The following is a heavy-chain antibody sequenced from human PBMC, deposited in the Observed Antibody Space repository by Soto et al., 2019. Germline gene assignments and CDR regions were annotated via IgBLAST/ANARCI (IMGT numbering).Heavy chain of an antibody. D-gene: IGHD2-8*02. CDR1: GGSISSNSHY. V-gene: IGHV4-39*07. Sequence: SETLSLTCTVSGGSISSNSHYWGWIRQPPGTGLEWIGEINHSGSTNYNPSLKSRVTISVDTSKNQFSLKLTSVTAADTAVYYCARDKITGLFDYWGQGTLVTVSS. J-gene: IGHJ4*02. CDR2: INHSGST. CDR3: ARDKITGLFDY.